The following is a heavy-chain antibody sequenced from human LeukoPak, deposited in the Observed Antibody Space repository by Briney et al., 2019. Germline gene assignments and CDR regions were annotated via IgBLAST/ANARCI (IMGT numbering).Heavy chain of an antibody. CDR3: ARGLNRNDYGDYGY. CDR2: ISSSSNYM. J-gene: IGHJ4*02. CDR1: GITVSSNF. Sequence: GGSLRLSCAASGITVSSNFMSWVRQTPGRGLEWVASISSSSNYMYYTDSVKGRFTISRDDAKDSLYLQMSSLRADDTAVYYCARGLNRNDYGDYGYWGQGTLVTVSS. D-gene: IGHD4-17*01. V-gene: IGHV3-21*01.